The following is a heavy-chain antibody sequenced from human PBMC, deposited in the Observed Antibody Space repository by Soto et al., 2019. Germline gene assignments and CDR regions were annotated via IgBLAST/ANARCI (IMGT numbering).Heavy chain of an antibody. CDR2: IWHDGNNK. D-gene: IGHD1-26*01. J-gene: IGHJ6*02. CDR3: ASDLVGASDSYGLDV. CDR1: VFTFSNFG. V-gene: IGHV3-33*01. Sequence: GGSLRLSCAASVFTFSNFGIHWVRQAPGKGLEWVAIIWHDGNNKYYADSVRGRFIISRDNSKNRLYLQMNSLRAEDTAVYYCASDLVGASDSYGLDVWGQGTPVTVSS.